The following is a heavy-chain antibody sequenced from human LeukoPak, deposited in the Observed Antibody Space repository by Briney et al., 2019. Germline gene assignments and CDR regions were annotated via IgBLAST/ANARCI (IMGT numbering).Heavy chain of an antibody. Sequence: QAGGSPRLSCAASGFTFNYDAISWVRQAPGKGLEWVSSVRGSGGSTYYSDSVRGRFTISRDISKNTVYLQMNSLRAEDTAMYYCAKDDKGDFYFDYWGQGTLVTVSS. CDR2: VRGSGGST. V-gene: IGHV3-23*01. D-gene: IGHD3-16*01. CDR1: GFTFNYDA. J-gene: IGHJ4*02. CDR3: AKDDKGDFYFDY.